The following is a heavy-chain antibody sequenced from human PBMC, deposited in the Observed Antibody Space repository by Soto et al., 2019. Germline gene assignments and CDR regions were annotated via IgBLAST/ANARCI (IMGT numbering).Heavy chain of an antibody. CDR3: ARGDKFALYRQLAY. CDR2: INVNSGGT. CDR1: GYTFTGNY. J-gene: IGHJ4*02. Sequence: QVQQVQSGAEVKKPGASVKVSCKASGYTFTGNYIHWVRQAPGQGLEWMGWINVNSGGTKYAQKSQGWVTMTRDPPISTAYMELSRLRSDDTPVYYCARGDKFALYRQLAYWGQGTLVTVSS. V-gene: IGHV1-2*04. D-gene: IGHD3-16*02.